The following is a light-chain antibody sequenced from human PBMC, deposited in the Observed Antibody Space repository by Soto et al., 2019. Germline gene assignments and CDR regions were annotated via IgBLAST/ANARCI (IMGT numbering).Light chain of an antibody. J-gene: IGLJ1*01. CDR1: SSDVVSYNL. V-gene: IGLV2-23*01. CDR2: EAS. Sequence: QSALTQPASVSGSPGQSITISCTGPSSDVVSYNLVSWYQQHPGKAPKLMIYEASKRPSGISNRFSGSKSGNAASLTISGRQAEDEADYYCFSYAGNSLNYVFGTGTKLTVL. CDR3: FSYAGNSLNYV.